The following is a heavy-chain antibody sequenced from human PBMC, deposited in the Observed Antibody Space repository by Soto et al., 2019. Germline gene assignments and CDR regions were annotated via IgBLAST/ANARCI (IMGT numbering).Heavy chain of an antibody. CDR2: ISWNSGRI. V-gene: IGHV3-9*01. CDR3: AKSGGAYFYDSRGYYMEFDP. Sequence: EVRLVESGGGLVQPGSSLRLSCAASGFTFDDYAMHWVRQAPGKGLEWVLGISWNSGRIGYADSVKGRFTISRDNAKNSLFLQMNSLRVEDTALYYCAKSGGAYFYDSRGYYMEFDPWGQGTLVTVSS. CDR1: GFTFDDYA. J-gene: IGHJ5*02. D-gene: IGHD3-22*01.